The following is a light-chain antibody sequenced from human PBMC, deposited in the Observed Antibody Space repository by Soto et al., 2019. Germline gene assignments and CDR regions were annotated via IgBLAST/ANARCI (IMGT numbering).Light chain of an antibody. CDR1: QSISAY. Sequence: DIQMTQSPSSLFASVGDRVTITCRASQSISAYLNWYQQRPGKAPSLLIYAATRLHSGVPSRFSGSGSGTDFTLTISRLQPEDFATYYCQRSYRSISFGQGTRLEMK. V-gene: IGKV1-39*01. CDR3: QRSYRSIS. J-gene: IGKJ5*01. CDR2: AAT.